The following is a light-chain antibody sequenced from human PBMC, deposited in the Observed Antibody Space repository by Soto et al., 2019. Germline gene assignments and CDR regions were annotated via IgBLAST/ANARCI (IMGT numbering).Light chain of an antibody. CDR1: SSNIGAGYD. V-gene: IGLV1-40*01. CDR3: QSYDSSLSVV. J-gene: IGLJ2*01. Sequence: QSVLTQPPSVSGGPGQRVTISCTGSSSNIGAGYDVHWYQHLPGTAPKLLIYANTNRPSGVPDRFSGSKSGTSASLAITGLQAEDEADYYCQSYDSSLSVVFGGGTKLTVL. CDR2: ANT.